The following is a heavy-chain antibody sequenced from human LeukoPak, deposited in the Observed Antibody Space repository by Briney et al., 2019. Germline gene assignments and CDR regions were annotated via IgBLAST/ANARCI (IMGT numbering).Heavy chain of an antibody. V-gene: IGHV3-9*01. CDR1: GFTFDDYA. CDR3: AKATTLYYDSSGGGDFDY. J-gene: IGHJ4*02. Sequence: GGSLRLSCAASGFTFDDYAMHWVRQAPGKGLDWVSGISWNSGSIGYADSVKGRFTISRDNAKNSLYLQMNSLRAEDTALYYCAKATTLYYDSSGGGDFDYWGQGTLVTVSS. D-gene: IGHD3-22*01. CDR2: ISWNSGSI.